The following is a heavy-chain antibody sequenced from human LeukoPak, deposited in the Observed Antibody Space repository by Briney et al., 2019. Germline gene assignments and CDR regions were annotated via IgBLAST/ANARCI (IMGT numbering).Heavy chain of an antibody. CDR3: AKDRGQWLVLYGMDV. CDR2: ISYDGSNK. Sequence: PGGSLRPSCAASGFTFSSYGMHWVRQAPGKGLEWVAVISYDGSNKYYADSVKGRFTISRDNSKNTLYLQMNSLRAEDTAVYYCAKDRGQWLVLYGMDVWGQGTTVTVSS. D-gene: IGHD6-19*01. CDR1: GFTFSSYG. J-gene: IGHJ6*02. V-gene: IGHV3-30*18.